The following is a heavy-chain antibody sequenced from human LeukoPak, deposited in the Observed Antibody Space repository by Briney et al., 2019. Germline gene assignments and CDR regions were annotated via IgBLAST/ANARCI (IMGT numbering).Heavy chain of an antibody. CDR2: IYYSGST. CDR1: GASVSSSNYY. Sequence: PSETLSLTCTVSGASVSSSNYYWSWIRQPPGKGLEWIGYIYYSGSTNYNPSLKSRVTISVATSKNQFSLKLSSVTAADTAVYYCAGDRSGTYYDHWGQGTLVTVSS. V-gene: IGHV4-61*01. CDR3: AGDRSGTYYDH. J-gene: IGHJ4*02. D-gene: IGHD3-10*01.